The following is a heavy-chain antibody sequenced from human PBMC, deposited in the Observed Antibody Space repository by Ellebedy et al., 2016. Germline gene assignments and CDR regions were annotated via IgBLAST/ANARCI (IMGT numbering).Heavy chain of an antibody. CDR3: AREYSYVAFDI. Sequence: GESLKISCAASGFTFSSYGMHWVRQAPGKGLEWVAVIWYDGSNKYYADSVKGRFTISRDNSKNTLYLQMNSLRAEDTAVYYCAREYSYVAFDIWGQGTMVTVSS. CDR1: GFTFSSYG. V-gene: IGHV3-33*01. J-gene: IGHJ3*02. D-gene: IGHD5-18*01. CDR2: IWYDGSNK.